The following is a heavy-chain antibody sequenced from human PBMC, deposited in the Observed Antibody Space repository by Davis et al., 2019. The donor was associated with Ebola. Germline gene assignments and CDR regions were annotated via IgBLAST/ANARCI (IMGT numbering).Heavy chain of an antibody. CDR2: ISYDGSNK. Sequence: GGSLRLSCAASGFTFSSYGMHWVRQAPGKGLEWVAVISYDGSNKYYADSVKGRFTISRDNSKNTLYLQMNSLRAEDTAVYYCARDCSSTSCFYEGWFDPWGQGTLVTVSS. CDR3: ARDCSSTSCFYEGWFDP. D-gene: IGHD2-2*01. CDR1: GFTFSSYG. V-gene: IGHV3-30*03. J-gene: IGHJ5*02.